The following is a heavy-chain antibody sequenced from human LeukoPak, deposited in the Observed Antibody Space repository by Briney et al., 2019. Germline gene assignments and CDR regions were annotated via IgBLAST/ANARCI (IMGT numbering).Heavy chain of an antibody. V-gene: IGHV3-23*01. CDR2: ISGSGGST. J-gene: IGHJ4*02. D-gene: IGHD6-19*01. Sequence: GSLRLSCAASGFTFSSYAMSWVRQAPGKGLEWVSAISGSGGSTYYADSVKGRFTISRDNSKNTLYLQMNSLSAEDTAVYYCAKDLGKQWLVIDYWGPGTLVTVSS. CDR3: AKDLGKQWLVIDY. CDR1: GFTFSSYA.